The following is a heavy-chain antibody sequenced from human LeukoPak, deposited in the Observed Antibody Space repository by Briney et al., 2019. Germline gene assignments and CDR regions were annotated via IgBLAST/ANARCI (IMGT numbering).Heavy chain of an antibody. CDR2: ISYDGSNK. D-gene: IGHD2-15*01. J-gene: IGHJ4*02. Sequence: GRSLRLSCAASGFTFSSYAMHWVRQAPGKGLEWVAVISYDGSNKYYADSVKGRFTISRDNSKNTLYLQMNSLRAEDTAVYYCARVAPGYYFDYWGQGTLVTVSS. V-gene: IGHV3-30*04. CDR3: ARVAPGYYFDY. CDR1: GFTFSSYA.